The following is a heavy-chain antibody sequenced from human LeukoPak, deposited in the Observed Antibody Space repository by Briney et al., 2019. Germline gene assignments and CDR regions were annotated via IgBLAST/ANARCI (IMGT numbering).Heavy chain of an antibody. CDR3: AGTTVITDWYFDL. CDR2: IYHSGST. CDR1: GYSISSGYY. Sequence: SETLSLTCTVSGYSISSGYYWGWIRQPPGKGLEWIGNIYHSGSTYYNPSLKSRVTISVDTSKNQFSLKLSSVTAADTAVYYCAGTTVITDWYFDLWGRGTLVTVSS. J-gene: IGHJ2*01. V-gene: IGHV4-38-2*02. D-gene: IGHD4-17*01.